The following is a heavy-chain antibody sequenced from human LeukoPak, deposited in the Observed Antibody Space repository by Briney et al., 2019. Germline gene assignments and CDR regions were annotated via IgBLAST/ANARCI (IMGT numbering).Heavy chain of an antibody. J-gene: IGHJ4*02. CDR1: GYSISSGYY. Sequence: SETLSLTCTGSGYSISSGYYWGWIRQPPGKGLEWIGSMFHSGTTYYNPSLKSRVTISVDTSKNHFSLKLSSVTAADTAVYYCVRMLRIVWELPYYWGQGTLVTVSS. CDR2: MFHSGTT. D-gene: IGHD1-26*01. V-gene: IGHV4-38-2*02. CDR3: VRMLRIVWELPYY.